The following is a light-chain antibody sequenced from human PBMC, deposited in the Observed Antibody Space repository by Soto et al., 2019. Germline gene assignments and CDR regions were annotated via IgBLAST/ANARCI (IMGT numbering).Light chain of an antibody. Sequence: IQLTQSAASLYAHAGDTVTLTCRASQGFTNYLAWYQQKPGKAPKLLIYAASTLQSGVPPRFSGSGSGTHFTLTISSLQPEDAATYYCQKYNTAPYTFGQGTRLEIK. V-gene: IGKV1-27*01. CDR1: QGFTNY. CDR3: QKYNTAPYT. J-gene: IGKJ5*01. CDR2: AAS.